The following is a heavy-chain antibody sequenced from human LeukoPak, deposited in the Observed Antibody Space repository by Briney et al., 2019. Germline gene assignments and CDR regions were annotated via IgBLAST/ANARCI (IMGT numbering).Heavy chain of an antibody. CDR3: ARRHPYYYVSGTYSRED. V-gene: IGHV4-4*07. Sequence: PSETLSLTCTVSGGSIGNYYWNWIRQPTRRGREWIGRISTSGTTNYHPPPKSRVTLSLDTSKNPIPRNLRSVTSADTAMYFCARRHPYYYVSGTYSREDWGQGTLVTVSS. J-gene: IGHJ4*02. CDR1: GGSIGNYY. CDR2: ISTSGTT. D-gene: IGHD3-10*01.